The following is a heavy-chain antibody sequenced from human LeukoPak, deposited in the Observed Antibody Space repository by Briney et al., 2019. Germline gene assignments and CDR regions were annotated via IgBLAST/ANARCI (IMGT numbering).Heavy chain of an antibody. CDR3: VVLWFGELLGDDY. CDR2: ISSNGGST. V-gene: IGHV3-64D*06. J-gene: IGHJ4*02. CDR1: GFTFSSYA. D-gene: IGHD3-10*01. Sequence: PGGSLRLSCSASGFTFSSYAMHWVRQAPGKGLEYVSAISSNGGSTYYADSVKGRFTISRDNSKSTLYLQMSSLRAEDTAVYYCVVLWFGELLGDDYWGQGTLVTVSS.